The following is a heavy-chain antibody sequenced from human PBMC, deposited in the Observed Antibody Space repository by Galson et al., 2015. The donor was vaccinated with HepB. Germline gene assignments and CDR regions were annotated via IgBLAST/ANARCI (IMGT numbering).Heavy chain of an antibody. CDR3: AKDSEYSDSSGYCSASDY. CDR2: ISGSGGST. J-gene: IGHJ4*02. V-gene: IGHV3-23*01. Sequence: SLRLSCAASGFIFSNYAMSWVRQAPGKGLEWVSTISGSGGSTYYADSVKGRFTISRDNSKSTLYLQMISLRAEDTAVYYCAKDSEYSDSSGYCSASDYWGQGTLVTASS. D-gene: IGHD3-22*01. CDR1: GFIFSNYA.